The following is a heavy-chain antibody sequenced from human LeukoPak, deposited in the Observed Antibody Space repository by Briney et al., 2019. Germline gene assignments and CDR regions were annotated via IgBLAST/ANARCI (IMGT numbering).Heavy chain of an antibody. CDR3: ARRRAEGGSNGHYNWFDP. J-gene: IGHJ5*02. V-gene: IGHV4-59*08. Sequence: SETLSLTFTVSGDSINAYYWGWIRQPPGKGLEWIGYTYFSGTTKYNPSLESRVTISVDTSKNQFSLKLRSVTAADTAVYYCARRRAEGGSNGHYNWFDPWGQGILVTVSS. D-gene: IGHD6-13*01. CDR2: TYFSGTT. CDR1: GDSINAYY.